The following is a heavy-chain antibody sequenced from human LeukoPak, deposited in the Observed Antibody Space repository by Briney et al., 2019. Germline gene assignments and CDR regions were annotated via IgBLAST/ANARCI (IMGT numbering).Heavy chain of an antibody. CDR1: GFTFNNYL. Sequence: PGGSLRLSCIASGFTFNNYLMSWVRQAPGKGPEWVSVLFTGGAGALYADSVRGRFTISGDTSKTTLYLQMNGLRAEDTAVYYCAKECDYSPGHKFDLWSRGTLVTVSS. CDR2: LFTGGAGA. D-gene: IGHD3-10*01. V-gene: IGHV3-23*03. CDR3: AKECDYSPGHKFDL. J-gene: IGHJ5*02.